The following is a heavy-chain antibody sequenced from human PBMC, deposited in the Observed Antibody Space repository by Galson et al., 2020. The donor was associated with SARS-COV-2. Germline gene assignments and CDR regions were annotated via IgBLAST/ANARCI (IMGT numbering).Heavy chain of an antibody. D-gene: IGHD5-18*01. V-gene: IGHV1-18*04. CDR1: GYTFTSYG. CDR3: ARDGNLWDTAMVSSDYSMAV. J-gene: IGHJ6*03. Sequence: ASVKVSCKASGYTFTSYGISWGRQAPGQGREWRGWISAYNGNTNYAQKLQGRVTMTTDTSTSTAYMERRSLRSDDTAVYYCARDGNLWDTAMVSSDYSMAVWGKGSTVTVSS. CDR2: ISAYNGNT.